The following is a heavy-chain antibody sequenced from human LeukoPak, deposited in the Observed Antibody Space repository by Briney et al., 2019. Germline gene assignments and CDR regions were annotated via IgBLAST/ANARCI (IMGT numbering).Heavy chain of an antibody. CDR1: GYTFTGHY. J-gene: IGHJ6*02. Sequence: GASVRVSCKASGYTFTGHYMHWVRQAPGQGLEWMGWINPNSGVTDYAQKFQGRVTMTRDTSISTVYMEVSRLRSDDTAVYYCARDQRYCTSTSCYSWAMDVWGQGTMVTVSS. D-gene: IGHD2-2*01. CDR2: INPNSGVT. CDR3: ARDQRYCTSTSCYSWAMDV. V-gene: IGHV1-2*02.